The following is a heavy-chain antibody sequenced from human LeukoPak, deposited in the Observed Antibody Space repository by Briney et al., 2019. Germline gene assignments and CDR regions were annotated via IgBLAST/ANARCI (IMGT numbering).Heavy chain of an antibody. CDR2: INHSGST. CDR3: ARVIGGPRNQ. CDR1: GGSFSGYY. V-gene: IGHV4-34*01. Sequence: SETLSLTCSVYGGSFSGYYWSWIRQPPGKGLEWIGEINHSGSTNYNPSLKSRVTISVDTSKNQFSLKLSSVTAADTAVYYCARVIGGPRNQWGQGTLVTVSS. D-gene: IGHD3-22*01. J-gene: IGHJ4*02.